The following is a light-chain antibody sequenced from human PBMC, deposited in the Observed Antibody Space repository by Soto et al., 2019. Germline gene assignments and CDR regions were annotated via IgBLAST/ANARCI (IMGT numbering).Light chain of an antibody. CDR3: CSYAGTYSSFV. Sequence: QSALTQPRSVSGSPGQSVTISCTGTSSDVGGYNYVSWYQEHPGRAPKLMIYDVSIRPSGVPDRFSGSKSGNTASLTISGLLDEDEADYYCCSYAGTYSSFVFGSGTKVTVL. CDR2: DVS. V-gene: IGLV2-11*01. J-gene: IGLJ1*01. CDR1: SSDVGGYNY.